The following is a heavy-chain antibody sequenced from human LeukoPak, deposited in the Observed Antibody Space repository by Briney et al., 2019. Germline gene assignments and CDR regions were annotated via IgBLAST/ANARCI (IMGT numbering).Heavy chain of an antibody. CDR3: ARIPGGNDSEFDP. J-gene: IGHJ5*02. Sequence: GESLKISCKGSGYSFTSYWIGWVRQMPGKGLEWMGIIYPGDSDTRYSPSFQGQVTISADRSISTAYLQWSSPKASDTAMYYCARIPGGNDSEFDPWGQGTLVTVSS. CDR1: GYSFTSYW. D-gene: IGHD3-22*01. V-gene: IGHV5-51*01. CDR2: IYPGDSDT.